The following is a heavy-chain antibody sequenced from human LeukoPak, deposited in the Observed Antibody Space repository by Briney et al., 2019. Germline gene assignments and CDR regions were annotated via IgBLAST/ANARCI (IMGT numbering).Heavy chain of an antibody. CDR1: GFTFSSYA. CDR2: ISGSGGST. J-gene: IGHJ5*02. CDR3: AKDSYSSSWYNWFDP. Sequence: GGSLRLSCAASGFTFSSYAMSWVRQAPGKGLEWVSAISGSGGSTYYADSVKGRFTISRDNSKNTLYLQMNSLRAEDTAVYYCAKDSYSSSWYNWFDPWGQGTLVTVSS. D-gene: IGHD6-13*01. V-gene: IGHV3-23*01.